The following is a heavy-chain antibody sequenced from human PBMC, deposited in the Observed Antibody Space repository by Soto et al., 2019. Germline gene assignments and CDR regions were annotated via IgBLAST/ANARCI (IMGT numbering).Heavy chain of an antibody. CDR1: VGSISSGGYS. J-gene: IGHJ6*02. CDR3: ARVAYSAASPYYYYGMDV. CDR2: IYHSGST. V-gene: IGHV4-30-2*05. D-gene: IGHD2-2*01. Sequence: SETLSLTCAVSVGSISSGGYSWSWIRQPPGKGLEWIGYIYHSGSTYYNPSLKTRVTISVDTSKNQFSLNLSSVTAADTAVFYCARVAYSAASPYYYYGMDVWGQGTTVTVSS.